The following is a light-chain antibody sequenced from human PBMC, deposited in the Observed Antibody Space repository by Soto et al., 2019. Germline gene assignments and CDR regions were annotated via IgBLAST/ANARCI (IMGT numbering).Light chain of an antibody. CDR1: SSDVGGYNY. CDR3: SSYTTSSTVI. Sequence: QSALTQPASVSGSPGQSITISCTGTSSDVGGYNYVSWYQQHPGKAPKLMIYEGSNRPSGVSDRFSGSQSGNTASLAISGLQAEDEADYYCSSYTTSSTVIFGGGTKVTVL. CDR2: EGS. J-gene: IGLJ2*01. V-gene: IGLV2-14*01.